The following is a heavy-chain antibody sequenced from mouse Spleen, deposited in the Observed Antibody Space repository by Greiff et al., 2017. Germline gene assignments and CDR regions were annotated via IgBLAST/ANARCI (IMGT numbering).Heavy chain of an antibody. CDR2: IWSGGST. J-gene: IGHJ3*01. Sequence: VKLMESGPGLVQPSQSLSITCTVSGFSLTSYGVHWVRQSPGKGLEWLGVIWSGGSTDYNAAFISRLSISKDNSKSQVFFKMNSLQADDTAIYYCARNSGTYYGNYGFAYWGQGTLVTVSA. V-gene: IGHV2-2*01. CDR1: GFSLTSYG. CDR3: ARNSGTYYGNYGFAY. D-gene: IGHD2-10*01.